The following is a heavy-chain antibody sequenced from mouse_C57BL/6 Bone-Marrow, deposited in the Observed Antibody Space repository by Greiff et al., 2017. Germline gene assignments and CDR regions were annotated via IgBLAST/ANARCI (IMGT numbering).Heavy chain of an antibody. D-gene: IGHD2-3*01. V-gene: IGHV1-82*01. CDR3: ARRGLLTAWFAY. CDR2: IYPGDGDT. Sequence: VQLQQSGPELVKPGASVKISCKASGYAFSSSWMNWVKQRPGKGLEWIGRIYPGDGDTNYNGKFKGTATLTADKSSSTAYMQLSSLTSEDSAVYFCARRGLLTAWFAYWGQGTLVTVSA. CDR1: GYAFSSSW. J-gene: IGHJ3*01.